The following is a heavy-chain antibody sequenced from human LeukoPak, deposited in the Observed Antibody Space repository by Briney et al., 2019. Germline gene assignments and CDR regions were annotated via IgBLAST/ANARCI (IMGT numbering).Heavy chain of an antibody. J-gene: IGHJ4*02. CDR2: FDPEDGET. D-gene: IGHD2-15*01. Sequence: EASVKVSCKVSGYTLTELSMHWVRQAPGKGLEWMGGFDPEDGETIYAQKFQGRVTMTEDTSTDTAYMELSSLRSEDTAVYYCATVIPGDDAVAFDYWVQGTLVTVSS. V-gene: IGHV1-24*01. CDR1: GYTLTELS. CDR3: ATVIPGDDAVAFDY.